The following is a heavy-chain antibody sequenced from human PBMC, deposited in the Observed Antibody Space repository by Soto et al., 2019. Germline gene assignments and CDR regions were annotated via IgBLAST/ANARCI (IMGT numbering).Heavy chain of an antibody. CDR2: IKSKTDGGTT. J-gene: IGHJ6*02. Sequence: GGSLRLSCAASGFTFSNAWMNWVRQTPGKGLEWVGRIKSKTDGGTTDYAAPVKGRFTISRDDSKNTLYLQMNSLKTEDTAVYYCTTPIVVPDYYYYGMDVWGQGTTVTVSS. CDR1: GFTFSNAW. V-gene: IGHV3-15*07. D-gene: IGHD1-26*01. CDR3: TTPIVVPDYYYYGMDV.